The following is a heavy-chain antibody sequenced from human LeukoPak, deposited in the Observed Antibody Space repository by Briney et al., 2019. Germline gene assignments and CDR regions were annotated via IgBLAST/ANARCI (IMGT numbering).Heavy chain of an antibody. CDR3: AKDIDNSSGWDDAFDI. Sequence: GGSLRLSCAASGFTFDDYAMHWVRQPPGKGLEWVSGISWNSGSIGYADSVKGRFTISRDNAKNSLYLQMNSLRAEDTALYYCAKDIDNSSGWDDAFDIWGQGTMVTVSS. CDR2: ISWNSGSI. J-gene: IGHJ3*02. V-gene: IGHV3-9*01. CDR1: GFTFDDYA. D-gene: IGHD6-19*01.